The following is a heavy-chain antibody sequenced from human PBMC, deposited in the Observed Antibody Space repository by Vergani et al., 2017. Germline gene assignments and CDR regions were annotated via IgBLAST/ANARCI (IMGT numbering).Heavy chain of an antibody. CDR2: IKTKDHDDAT. J-gene: IGHJ4*02. CDR1: GLRFKDAW. V-gene: IGHV3-15*01. Sequence: EVQLVESGGDFVQPGRSLRLSCAASGLRFKDAWMAWVRQTPGQGLEWVGHIKTKDHDDATDYSAAVKGSFIISRDDSKRLAYLQLSGLKTEDTAVYFCSRGRGYSFGYSYYWGQGTLVTVSS. CDR3: SRGRGYSFGYSYY. D-gene: IGHD5-18*01.